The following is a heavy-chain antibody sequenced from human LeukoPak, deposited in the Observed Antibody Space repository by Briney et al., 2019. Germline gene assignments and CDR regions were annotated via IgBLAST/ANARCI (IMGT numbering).Heavy chain of an antibody. D-gene: IGHD1-1*01. Sequence: PSETLSLTCTVSGGSISSYYWSWIRQPPGKGLEWIGYIYYSGSTNYNPSLKSRVTISVDTSKNQFSLKLSSVTAADTAVYYCARAQLTQYNWFDPWGQGTLVTVSS. V-gene: IGHV4-59*01. CDR2: IYYSGST. CDR1: GGSISSYY. CDR3: ARAQLTQYNWFDP. J-gene: IGHJ5*02.